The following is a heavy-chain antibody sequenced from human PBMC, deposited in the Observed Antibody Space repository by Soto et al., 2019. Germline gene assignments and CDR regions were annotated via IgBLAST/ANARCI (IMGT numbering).Heavy chain of an antibody. CDR1: SGSISSSNW. CDR2: IYHSGST. J-gene: IGHJ4*02. D-gene: IGHD6-6*01. CDR3: ARVKDVYSSSSFDY. V-gene: IGHV4-4*02. Sequence: PSETLSLTCAVSSGSISSSNWWSWVRQPPGKGLEWIGEIYHSGSTNYNPSLKSRVTISVDKSKNQFSLKLSSVTAADTAVYYCARVKDVYSSSSFDYWGQGTLVTVSS.